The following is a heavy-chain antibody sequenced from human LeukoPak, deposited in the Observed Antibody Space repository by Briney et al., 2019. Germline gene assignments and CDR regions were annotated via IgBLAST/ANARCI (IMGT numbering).Heavy chain of an antibody. V-gene: IGHV3-7*04. D-gene: IGHD2-21*01. J-gene: IGHJ4*02. Sequence: GGSLRLSCTPSRFSFSNYWMAWVRQAPGKGLEWVGNINQDGSERNYVDSVKGRFTISRDNVKNSLFLQMNSLRVEDTAVYYCARGYWNFDYWGQGTLVTVSS. CDR2: INQDGSER. CDR1: RFSFSNYW. CDR3: ARGYWNFDY.